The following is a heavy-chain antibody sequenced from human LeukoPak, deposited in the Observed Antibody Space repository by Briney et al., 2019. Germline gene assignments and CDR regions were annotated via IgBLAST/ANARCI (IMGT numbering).Heavy chain of an antibody. V-gene: IGHV1-46*01. CDR2: INPTGGST. Sequence: ASVKVSCTASGYTFSNYYTHWVRQAPGQGLEWMGMINPTGGSTTYTQRFLGRVTMTRDMSTSTVYMELSSLRSEDTAVYYCARDGSSSSWYRGYYYYMDVWGKGTTVTVSS. CDR1: GYTFSNYY. D-gene: IGHD6-13*01. J-gene: IGHJ6*03. CDR3: ARDGSSSSWYRGYYYYMDV.